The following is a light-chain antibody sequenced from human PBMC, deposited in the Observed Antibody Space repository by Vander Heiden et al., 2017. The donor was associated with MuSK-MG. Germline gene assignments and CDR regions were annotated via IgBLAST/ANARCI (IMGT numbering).Light chain of an antibody. CDR1: QGISNY. Sequence: SQMPPPPSSLSASVADTVTITCRASQGISNYLAWFQQKPRKAPKSLIYDASSLQSGVPAKFSGSGSGTEFTLTISSLQPEDFATYYCQQYNSYLFTFGPGTKVDIK. V-gene: IGKV1-16*02. J-gene: IGKJ3*01. CDR3: QQYNSYLFT. CDR2: DAS.